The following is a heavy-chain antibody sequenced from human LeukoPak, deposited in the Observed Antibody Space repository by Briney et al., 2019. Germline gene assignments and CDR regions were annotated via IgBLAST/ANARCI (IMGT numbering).Heavy chain of an antibody. CDR2: INPNSGGT. CDR1: GYTFTGYY. D-gene: IGHD3-22*01. V-gene: IGHV1-2*02. Sequence: ASVKVSCKASGYTFTGYYMHWVRQAPGQGLEWMGWINPNSGGTNYAQNFQGRVTMTRDTSISTAYMELNRLRSDDTAVYYCAGVLVVNEPAEHFQHWGQGTLVTVSS. J-gene: IGHJ1*01. CDR3: AGVLVVNEPAEHFQH.